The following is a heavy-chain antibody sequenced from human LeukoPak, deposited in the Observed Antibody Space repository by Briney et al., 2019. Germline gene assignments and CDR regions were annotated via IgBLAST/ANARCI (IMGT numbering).Heavy chain of an antibody. Sequence: GGSLRLSCAASGFAFDDFAMHWVRQAPGKGLEWVSGISWNSGSIGYADSVKGRFTISRDNAKNSLYLQMNSLRAEDTALYYCAKDMSHWHSSGRLDYWGQGTLVTVSS. CDR2: ISWNSGSI. J-gene: IGHJ4*02. D-gene: IGHD6-19*01. CDR1: GFAFDDFA. V-gene: IGHV3-9*01. CDR3: AKDMSHWHSSGRLDY.